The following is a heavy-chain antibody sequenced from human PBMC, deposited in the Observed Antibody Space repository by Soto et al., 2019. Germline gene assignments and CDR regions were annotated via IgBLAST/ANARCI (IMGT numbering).Heavy chain of an antibody. CDR1: GFTFSSYA. CDR2: ISGSGGST. J-gene: IGHJ6*02. Sequence: PGGSLRLSCAASGFTFSSYAMSWVRQAPGKGLEWVSAISGSGGSTYYAGSVKGRFTISRDNSKNTLYLQMNSLRAEDTAVYYCARYYYDSSGYDRMDVWGQGTTVTVSS. CDR3: ARYYYDSSGYDRMDV. V-gene: IGHV3-23*01. D-gene: IGHD3-22*01.